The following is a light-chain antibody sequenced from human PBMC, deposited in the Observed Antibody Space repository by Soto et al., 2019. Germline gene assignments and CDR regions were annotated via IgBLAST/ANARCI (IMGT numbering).Light chain of an antibody. J-gene: IGKJ5*01. Sequence: VLTQSPGTLSLSPGDSATLSCRASQSVGTYLAWYQQKPGQAPRLLIYDESNRATGIAHRLRGSGSGTDLNLTISSVEPEDFAVYICQQRSNWPPTCGQGTRLEIK. CDR3: QQRSNWPPT. V-gene: IGKV3-11*01. CDR2: DES. CDR1: QSVGTY.